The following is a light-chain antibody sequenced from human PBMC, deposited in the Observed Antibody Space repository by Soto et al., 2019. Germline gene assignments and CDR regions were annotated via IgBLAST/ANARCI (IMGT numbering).Light chain of an antibody. J-gene: IGKJ5*01. V-gene: IGKV1-5*03. CDR1: QSISSW. Sequence: DSQSTQSPSTLSASVGDRVTITCRASQSISSWLAWYQQKPGKAPKLLIYKASSLESGVPSRFSGSGSGTEFTLTISSLQPDDFAVYYCQQYGSSPPITFGQGTRLEIK. CDR3: QQYGSSPPIT. CDR2: KAS.